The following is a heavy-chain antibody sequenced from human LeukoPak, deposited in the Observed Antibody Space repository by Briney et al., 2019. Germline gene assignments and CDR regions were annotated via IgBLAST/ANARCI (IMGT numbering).Heavy chain of an antibody. CDR3: ARGVVVGYSYGEQVGWFDP. V-gene: IGHV1-69*13. CDR2: IIPIFGTA. J-gene: IGHJ5*02. D-gene: IGHD5-18*01. Sequence: ASVKVSCKASGGTFSSYAISWVRQAPGQGLEWMGGIIPIFGTANYAQKFQGRVTITADESTSTAYMELSSLRSEDTAVYYCARGVVVGYSYGEQVGWFDPWGQGTLVTVSS. CDR1: GGTFSSYA.